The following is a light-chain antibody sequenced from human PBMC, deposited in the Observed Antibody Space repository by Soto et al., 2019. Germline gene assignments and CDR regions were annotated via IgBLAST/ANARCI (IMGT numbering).Light chain of an antibody. CDR2: KVS. CDR1: QSISPW. CDR3: QQCFTYPLT. J-gene: IGKJ4*01. Sequence: DIQMTQSPSTLSASVGDRVTITCRASQSISPWLAWYQQKPGKAPKLLIYKVSSLEGGVPSRFSGSGSGTEFTLTISSLQPDEFATYYGQQCFTYPLTFGGGTKVELK. V-gene: IGKV1-5*03.